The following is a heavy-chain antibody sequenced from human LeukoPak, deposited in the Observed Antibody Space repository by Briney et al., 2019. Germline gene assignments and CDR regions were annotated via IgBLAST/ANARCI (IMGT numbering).Heavy chain of an antibody. D-gene: IGHD3-10*01. CDR2: IYYSGST. CDR1: GGSISSYY. Sequence: KTSETLSLTCTVSGGSISSYYWSWIRQPPGKGLEWIGYIYYSGSTNYNPSLKSRVTISVDMSKNQFSLKLSSVTAADTAVYYCARDRGYYGSGSPSGWFDPWGQGTLVTVSS. J-gene: IGHJ5*02. CDR3: ARDRGYYGSGSPSGWFDP. V-gene: IGHV4-59*01.